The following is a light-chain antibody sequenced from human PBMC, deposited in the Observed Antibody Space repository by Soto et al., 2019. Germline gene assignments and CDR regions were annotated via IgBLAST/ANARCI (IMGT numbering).Light chain of an antibody. Sequence: DIQMTQSPSSLSASVGDRVTISCRASQSIANYLNWYQQKPGKAPNLLIYGASSLQSGVPSRFSGSGSGTDFTLTVSSLQPEDFATYYCHQSYSALLTFGGGTKVEIK. CDR3: HQSYSALLT. V-gene: IGKV1-39*01. CDR2: GAS. J-gene: IGKJ4*01. CDR1: QSIANY.